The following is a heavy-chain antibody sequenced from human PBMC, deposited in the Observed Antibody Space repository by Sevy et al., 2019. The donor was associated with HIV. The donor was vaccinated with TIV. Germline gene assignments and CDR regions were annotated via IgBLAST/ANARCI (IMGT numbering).Heavy chain of an antibody. J-gene: IGHJ3*02. CDR1: GFTFSSYA. CDR2: ISYDGSNK. V-gene: IGHV3-30-3*01. Sequence: GGSLRLSCAASGFTFSSYAMHWVRQAPGKGLEWVAVISYDGSNKYYADSVKGRFTISRDNSKNTLYLQMNSLRAEDTAGYYCARAGGGGSRRDAFDIWGQGTMVTVSS. D-gene: IGHD1-26*01. CDR3: ARAGGGGSRRDAFDI.